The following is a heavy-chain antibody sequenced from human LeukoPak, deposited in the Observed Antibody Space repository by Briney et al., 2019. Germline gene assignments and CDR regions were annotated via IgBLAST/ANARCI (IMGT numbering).Heavy chain of an antibody. J-gene: IGHJ6*04. CDR3: ARDRTYCDILTGYYYYGMDV. D-gene: IGHD3-9*01. CDR1: GGPLSSDRYY. CDR2: IYYSGST. Sequence: PSETLSHTCTVPGGPLSSDRYYWSWIRQPRGKGLEWIGHIYYSGSTNYNPSLKSRVTISVDTSKNQFSLKLSCVTAADTAVYYCARDRTYCDILTGYYYYGMDVWGKGTTVTVSS. V-gene: IGHV4-61*01.